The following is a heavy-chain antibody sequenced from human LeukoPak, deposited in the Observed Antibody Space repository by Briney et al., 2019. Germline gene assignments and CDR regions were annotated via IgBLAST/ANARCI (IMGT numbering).Heavy chain of an antibody. CDR1: GGTFSSYA. CDR3: ARDEGIAAAGLNWFDP. CDR2: IIPIFGTA. Sequence: GASVKVSCKASGGTFSSYAISRVRQAPGQGLEWMGGIIPIFGTANYAQKFQGRVTITADESTSTAYMELSSLRSEDTAVYYCARDEGIAAAGLNWFDPWGQGTLVTVSS. V-gene: IGHV1-69*13. J-gene: IGHJ5*02. D-gene: IGHD6-13*01.